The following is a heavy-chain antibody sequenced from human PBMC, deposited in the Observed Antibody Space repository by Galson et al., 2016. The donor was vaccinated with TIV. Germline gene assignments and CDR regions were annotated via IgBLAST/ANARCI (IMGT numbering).Heavy chain of an antibody. V-gene: IGHV7-4-1*02. J-gene: IGHJ6*02. D-gene: IGHD6-19*01. CDR1: GYTFRNYA. CDR2: INTDTGHP. CDR3: AREKAGPGY. Sequence: SVKVSCKASGYTFRNYAMNWMRQAPGQGFEWMGWINTDTGHPTYAQGFTGRFVFSLDTSVNTAYLEITSLRTEDTAVYYCAREKAGPGYWGQGTTVTVSS.